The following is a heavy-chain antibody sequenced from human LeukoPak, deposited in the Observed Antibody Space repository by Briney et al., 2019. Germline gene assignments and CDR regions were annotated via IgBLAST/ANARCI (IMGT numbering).Heavy chain of an antibody. D-gene: IGHD2-15*01. CDR1: GFTFSSYA. J-gene: IGHJ2*01. CDR2: ISGSGGST. V-gene: IGHV3-23*01. Sequence: GGSLRLSCAASGFTFSSYAMSWVRQAPGKGLEWVSAISGSGGSTYYADSVKGRFTISRDNSKITLYLEMNSLRAEDTAVYYCARGRGVYGYWYFDLWGRGTLVTVSS. CDR3: ARGRGVYGYWYFDL.